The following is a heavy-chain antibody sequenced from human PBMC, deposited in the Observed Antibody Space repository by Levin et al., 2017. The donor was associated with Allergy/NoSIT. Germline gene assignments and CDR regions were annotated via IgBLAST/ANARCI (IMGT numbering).Heavy chain of an antibody. J-gene: IGHJ1*01. D-gene: IGHD3-3*01. Sequence: GGSLRLSCAASGFTFSSYAMSWVRQAPGKGLEWVSAISGSGGSTYYADSVKGRFTISRDNSKNTLYLQMNSLRAEDTAVYYCAKDRRVTIFGVVIYTQYFQHWGQGTLVTVSS. CDR2: ISGSGGST. CDR3: AKDRRVTIFGVVIYTQYFQH. CDR1: GFTFSSYA. V-gene: IGHV3-23*01.